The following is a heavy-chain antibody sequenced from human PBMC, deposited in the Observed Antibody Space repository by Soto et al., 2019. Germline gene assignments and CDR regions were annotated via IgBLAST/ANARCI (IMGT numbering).Heavy chain of an antibody. V-gene: IGHV2-26*01. D-gene: IGHD2-2*01. J-gene: IGHJ5*02. CDR1: GFSLSDVRLG. CDR2: IFSNDER. Sequence: QVTLKESGPVLVKPTETLTLTCTVSGFSLSDVRLGVSWIRQPPGKALEWLAHIFSNDERSYTASLKSRLTSSEDTSKSRVVLTMTNVDPVDTATYYCARAGYCSDTSCYERRPDWFDPWGQGTLVTVSS. CDR3: ARAGYCSDTSCYERRPDWFDP.